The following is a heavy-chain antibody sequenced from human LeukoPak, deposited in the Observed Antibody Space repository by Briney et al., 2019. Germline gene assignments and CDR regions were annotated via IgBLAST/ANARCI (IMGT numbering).Heavy chain of an antibody. Sequence: GGSLRLSCAASGFTFSSYSMNWVRQAPGKGLEWVSSISSSSSYIYYADLVKGRFTISRDNAKNSLYLQMNGLRAEDTAVCYCARPRSGASSFDYWGQGTLVTVSS. J-gene: IGHJ4*02. V-gene: IGHV3-21*01. CDR3: ARPRSGASSFDY. D-gene: IGHD1-26*01. CDR2: ISSSSSYI. CDR1: GFTFSSYS.